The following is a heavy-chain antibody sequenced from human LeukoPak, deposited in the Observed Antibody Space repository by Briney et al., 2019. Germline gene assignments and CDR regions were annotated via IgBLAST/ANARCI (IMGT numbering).Heavy chain of an antibody. D-gene: IGHD2-2*01. CDR1: GYTFTGYY. J-gene: IGHJ4*02. CDR2: INPNSGGT. Sequence: AASVKVSCKASGYTFTGYYMHWVRQAPGQGLEWMGWINPNSGGTKYAQKFQGRVTMTRDTSISTAYMELSRLRSDDTAVYYCARTGCSSTYRFTGDYWGQGTLVTVSS. V-gene: IGHV1-2*02. CDR3: ARTGCSSTYRFTGDY.